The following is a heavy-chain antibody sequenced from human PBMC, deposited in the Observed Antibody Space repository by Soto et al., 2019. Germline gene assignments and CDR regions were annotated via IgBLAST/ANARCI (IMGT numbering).Heavy chain of an antibody. V-gene: IGHV1-69*12. CDR2: IIPIFGTA. J-gene: IGHJ4*02. Sequence: QVQLVQSGAEVKKPGSSVKVSCKASGGTFSSYAISWVRQAPGQGLEWMGGIIPIFGTANYAQKFQGRLTITADDSTSTAYMELSSLRSEDTAVYYCARERRDYGDYWYYFDYWGQGTLVTVSS. CDR1: GGTFSSYA. CDR3: ARERRDYGDYWYYFDY. D-gene: IGHD4-17*01.